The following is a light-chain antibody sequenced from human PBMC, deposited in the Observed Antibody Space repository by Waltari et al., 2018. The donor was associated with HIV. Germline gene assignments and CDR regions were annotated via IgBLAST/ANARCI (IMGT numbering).Light chain of an antibody. V-gene: IGLV2-14*01. J-gene: IGLJ2*01. CDR3: TSYISGTTPV. Sequence: QSALTPPASVSGSPGQSITISCDLTDYKYVSWYQRHPVTAPKVIIYEVTNRPSGLTNRCSGSKSGNTATLTISGLQPEDEADYFCTSYISGTTPVFGRGTRVTVL. CDR2: EVT. CDR1: DLTDYKY.